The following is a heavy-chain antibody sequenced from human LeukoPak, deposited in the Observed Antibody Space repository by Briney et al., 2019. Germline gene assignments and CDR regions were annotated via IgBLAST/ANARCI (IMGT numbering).Heavy chain of an antibody. CDR3: ARTGVAVAYYYYYYMDV. CDR1: GGSISSGSYY. Sequence: PSETLSLTCTVSGGSISSGSYYWSWIRQPAGKGLEWIGRIYTSGSTNYNPSLKSRVTISVDTSKNQFSLKLSSVTAADTAVYYCARTGVAVAYYYYYYMDVWGKGTTVTISS. D-gene: IGHD6-19*01. J-gene: IGHJ6*03. V-gene: IGHV4-61*02. CDR2: IYTSGST.